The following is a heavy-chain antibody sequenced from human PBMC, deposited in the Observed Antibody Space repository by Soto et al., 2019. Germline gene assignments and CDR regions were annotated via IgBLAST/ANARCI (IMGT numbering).Heavy chain of an antibody. CDR2: ISAYNGNT. V-gene: IGHV1-18*01. CDR3: ATRSAYGSGSAPRFDP. CDR1: VYTFTSYG. D-gene: IGHD3-10*01. Sequence: GASVKVCCKASVYTFTSYGISWVRQAHGQGLEWMGWISAYNGNTNYAQKLQGRVTMTTDTSTSTAYMELRSLRSDDTAVYYCATRSAYGSGSAPRFDPWGQGTLVTVSS. J-gene: IGHJ5*02.